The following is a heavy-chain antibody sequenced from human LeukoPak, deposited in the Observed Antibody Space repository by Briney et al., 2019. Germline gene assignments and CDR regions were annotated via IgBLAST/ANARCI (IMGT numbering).Heavy chain of an antibody. V-gene: IGHV3-7*01. D-gene: IGHD4-23*01. J-gene: IGHJ4*02. Sequence: GGSLRLSCAASGFTFSTYWMSWVRQAPGKGLEWLANVKEDGGEKYYVDSVKGRFTISRDNAKNSLYLQMNSLRAEDTAVYYCATSVVTPDFDYWGQGTLVTVSS. CDR1: GFTFSTYW. CDR3: ATSVVTPDFDY. CDR2: VKEDGGEK.